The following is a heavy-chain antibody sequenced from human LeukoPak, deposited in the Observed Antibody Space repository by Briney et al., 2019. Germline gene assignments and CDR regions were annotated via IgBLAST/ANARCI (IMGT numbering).Heavy chain of an antibody. Sequence: ASVKVSRKASGYTFTSYAMHWVRQAPGRRLEWMGWINAGNGNTKYSQKFQGRVTITRDTSASTAYMELSSLRSEDTAVYYCARGDGVGYFDYWGQGTLVTVSS. CDR3: ARGDGVGYFDY. V-gene: IGHV1-3*01. CDR2: INAGNGNT. D-gene: IGHD2-8*01. J-gene: IGHJ4*02. CDR1: GYTFTSYA.